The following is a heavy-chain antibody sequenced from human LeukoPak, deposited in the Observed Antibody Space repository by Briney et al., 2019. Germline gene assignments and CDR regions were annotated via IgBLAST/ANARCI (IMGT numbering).Heavy chain of an antibody. CDR2: ILPIFGTA. CDR3: ARDLDSDGDNWFDP. D-gene: IGHD3-9*01. Sequence: SVKVSCKASGGTFSSYAISWVRQAPGQGLEWMGGILPIFGTANYAQKFQGRVTITADESTSTAYMELSSLRYEDTAVYYCARDLDSDGDNWFDPWGQGTLVTVSS. V-gene: IGHV1-69*13. J-gene: IGHJ5*02. CDR1: GGTFSSYA.